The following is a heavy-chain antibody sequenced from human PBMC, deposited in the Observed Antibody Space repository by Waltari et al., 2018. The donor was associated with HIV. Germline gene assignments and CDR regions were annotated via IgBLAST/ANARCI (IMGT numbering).Heavy chain of an antibody. D-gene: IGHD2-2*03. J-gene: IGHJ5*02. CDR2: IYCNGNK. Sequence: QITLKESGPTLVKPTQTLTLTCTFSGFSLDTSGAGVGWIRQPPGKALEWLALIYCNGNKHYSPSLKSRLTITKVTSKNQVVLTMTNMDPVDTATYYCARRPGYCSGTRCYYSHWFDPWGQGTLVTVSS. V-gene: IGHV2-5*01. CDR3: ARRPGYCSGTRCYYSHWFDP. CDR1: GFSLDTSGAG.